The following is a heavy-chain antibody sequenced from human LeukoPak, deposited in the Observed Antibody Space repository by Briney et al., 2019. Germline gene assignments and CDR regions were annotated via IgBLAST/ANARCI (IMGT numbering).Heavy chain of an antibody. V-gene: IGHV3-23*01. J-gene: IGHJ4*02. CDR1: GFTFSSYA. CDR3: ARDLIAAAGGGGFDY. CDR2: ISGSGGST. D-gene: IGHD6-13*01. Sequence: GGSLRLSCAASGFTFSSYAMSWVRQAPGKGLEWVSAISGSGGSTYYADSVKGRFTISRDNSKNTLYLQMNSLRAEDTAVYYCARDLIAAAGGGGFDYWGQGTLVTVSS.